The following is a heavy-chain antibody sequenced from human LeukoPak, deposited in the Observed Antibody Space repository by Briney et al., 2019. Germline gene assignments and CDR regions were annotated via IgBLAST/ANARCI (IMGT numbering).Heavy chain of an antibody. J-gene: IGHJ4*02. CDR2: ISSSSDYI. CDR3: ARDWSRRYDLDF. CDR1: GFTFSDYY. Sequence: GGSLGLSCAASGFTFSDYYMSWVRQAPGKGLEWLSYISSSSDYILYADSVKGRFTISRDNAKNSLYLQMNSLSPEDTAVYYCARDWSRRYDLDFWGQGTLVTVSS. V-gene: IGHV3-11*05. D-gene: IGHD3-3*01.